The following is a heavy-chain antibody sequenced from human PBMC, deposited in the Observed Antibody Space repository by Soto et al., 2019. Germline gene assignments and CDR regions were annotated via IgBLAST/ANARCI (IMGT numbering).Heavy chain of an antibody. Sequence: QVQLVQSGAEVKKPGSSVKVSCKASGDTLSKYGVSWVRQAPGQGLEWMGGITPIFGTPTYAQRFQGRVTITADKSTSTSHLELTSLRSDDTAVYYCATLGNYYAFDIWGQGTIVTVSS. CDR1: GDTLSKYG. CDR2: ITPIFGTP. CDR3: ATLGNYYAFDI. J-gene: IGHJ3*02. D-gene: IGHD1-7*01. V-gene: IGHV1-69*06.